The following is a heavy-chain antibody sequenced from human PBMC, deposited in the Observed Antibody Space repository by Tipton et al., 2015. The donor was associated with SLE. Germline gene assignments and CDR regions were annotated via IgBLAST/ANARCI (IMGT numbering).Heavy chain of an antibody. CDR1: GFTFTSYS. D-gene: IGHD3-22*01. V-gene: IGHV3-30*02. J-gene: IGHJ4*02. CDR3: AKGFDDSGFFLDF. Sequence: SLRLSCVVSGFTFTSYSLTWVRQAPDKGLEWVAYVRSDASTRYCGNSVKGRFTISRDNSKNTVYLQMSTLRPDDTALYYCAKGFDDSGFFLDFWGQGTLVTVSS. CDR2: VRSDASTR.